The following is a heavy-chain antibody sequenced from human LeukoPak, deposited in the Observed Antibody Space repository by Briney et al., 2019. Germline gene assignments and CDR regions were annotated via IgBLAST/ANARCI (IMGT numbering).Heavy chain of an antibody. CDR2: IYYSGST. CDR1: GGSISSYY. J-gene: IGHJ3*02. D-gene: IGHD1-26*01. V-gene: IGHV4-59*01. Sequence: SETLSLTCTVSGGSISSYYWSWLRQPPGKGLEWIGYIYYSGSTNYNPSLKSRVTISVETSKNQFSLKLSSVTAADTAVYYCASPRGSQDAFDIWGQGTMVTVSS. CDR3: ASPRGSQDAFDI.